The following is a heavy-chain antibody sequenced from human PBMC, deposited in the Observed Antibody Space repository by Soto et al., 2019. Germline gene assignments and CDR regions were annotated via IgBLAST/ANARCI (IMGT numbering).Heavy chain of an antibody. CDR3: ARVAYRHSSSWYLAPLYYFDY. Sequence: GGSLRLSCAASGFTFSSYWMSWVRQAPGKGLEWVANIKQDGSEKYYVDSVKGRFTISRDNAKNSLYLQMNSLRAEDTAVYYCARVAYRHSSSWYLAPLYYFDYWGQGTLVTVSS. CDR1: GFTFSSYW. CDR2: IKQDGSEK. D-gene: IGHD6-13*01. V-gene: IGHV3-7*03. J-gene: IGHJ4*02.